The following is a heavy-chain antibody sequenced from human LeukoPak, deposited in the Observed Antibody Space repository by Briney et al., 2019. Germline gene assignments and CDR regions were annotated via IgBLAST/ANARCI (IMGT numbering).Heavy chain of an antibody. D-gene: IGHD2-2*01. CDR3: AKDWAVVVPAAIFDY. V-gene: IGHV3-30*18. J-gene: IGHJ4*02. CDR1: GFTFSSYG. CDR2: ISYDGSNK. Sequence: GGSLRLSCAASGFTFSSYGMHWVRQAPGKGLAWVAVISYDGSNKYYADSVKGRFTISRDNSKNTLYLQMNSLRAEDTAVYYCAKDWAVVVPAAIFDYWGQGTLVTVSS.